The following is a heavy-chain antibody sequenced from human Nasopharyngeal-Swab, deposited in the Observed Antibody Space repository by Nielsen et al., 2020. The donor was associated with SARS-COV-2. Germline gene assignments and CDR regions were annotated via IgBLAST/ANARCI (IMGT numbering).Heavy chain of an antibody. D-gene: IGHD2-2*01. J-gene: IGHJ6*02. CDR1: GVTFSSYA. CDR3: AKSPPGSTRDYYYYGMDV. V-gene: IGHV3-23*01. Sequence: GGSLRLSCAASGVTFSSYAMSWVREAPGKGLEWVSAISGSGGSTYYADSVKGRFTISRDNSKNTLYLQMNSLRAEDTAVYYCAKSPPGSTRDYYYYGMDVWGQGTTVTVSS. CDR2: ISGSGGST.